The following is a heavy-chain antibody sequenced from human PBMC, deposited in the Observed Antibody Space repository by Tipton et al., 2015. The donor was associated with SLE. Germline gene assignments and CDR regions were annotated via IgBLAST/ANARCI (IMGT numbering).Heavy chain of an antibody. CDR2: ISSSSYYI. D-gene: IGHD3-10*01. CDR1: GFTVSTNY. Sequence: SLRLSCAASGFTVSTNYIIWVRQAPGKGLEWVSSISSSSYYIYNADSMKGRVTISRDNAKNSLYLQMNSLTVEDTAVYYCAMGRGWFRAFDYWGQGTLVTVSS. CDR3: AMGRGWFRAFDY. J-gene: IGHJ4*02. V-gene: IGHV3-21*03.